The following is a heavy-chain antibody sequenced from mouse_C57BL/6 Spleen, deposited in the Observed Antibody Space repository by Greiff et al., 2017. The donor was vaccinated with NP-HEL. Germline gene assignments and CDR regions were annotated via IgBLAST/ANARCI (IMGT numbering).Heavy chain of an antibody. J-gene: IGHJ3*01. V-gene: IGHV5-4*03. Sequence: EVKLVESGGGLVKPGGSLKLSCAASGFTFSSYAMSWVRQTPEKRLEWVATISDGGSYTYYPDNVKGRFTISRDNAKNNLYLQMSHLKSEDTAMYYCARPYDYFFAYWGQGTLVTVSA. CDR2: ISDGGSYT. CDR3: ARPYDYFFAY. D-gene: IGHD2-4*01. CDR1: GFTFSSYA.